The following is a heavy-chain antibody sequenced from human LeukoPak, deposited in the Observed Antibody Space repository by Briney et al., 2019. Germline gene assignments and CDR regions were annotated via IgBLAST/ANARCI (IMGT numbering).Heavy chain of an antibody. CDR3: ASSLHYYYYYMDV. D-gene: IGHD1-26*01. Sequence: SVKVSCKASGGTFSSYAISWVRQAPGQGLEWMGGIIPIFGTANYAQKFQGRVTITTDESTSTAYMELSSLRSEDTAVYYFASSLHYYYYYMDVWGKGTTVTVSS. J-gene: IGHJ6*03. V-gene: IGHV1-69*05. CDR1: GGTFSSYA. CDR2: IIPIFGTA.